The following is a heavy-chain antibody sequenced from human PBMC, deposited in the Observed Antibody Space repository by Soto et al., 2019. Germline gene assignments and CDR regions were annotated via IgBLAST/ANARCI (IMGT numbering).Heavy chain of an antibody. CDR3: AKGGSGNYLTYYYYYGMDV. D-gene: IGHD2-15*01. Sequence: LRLSCAASGFSLSNNGMHWVRQAPGKGLEWVAVISYDGNNKYYADSVKGRFTISRDNSKNTVYLEMNNLRAEDTAMYYCAKGGSGNYLTYYYYYGMDVWGQGTTVTVYS. CDR2: ISYDGNNK. J-gene: IGHJ6*02. CDR1: GFSLSNNG. V-gene: IGHV3-30*18.